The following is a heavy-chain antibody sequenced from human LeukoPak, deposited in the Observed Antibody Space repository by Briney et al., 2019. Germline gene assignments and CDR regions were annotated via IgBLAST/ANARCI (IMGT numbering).Heavy chain of an antibody. Sequence: GGSLRLSCAASGFTFSSFWMHWVRQAPGKGLVWVSRINSDGSSTTYADSVKGRFTISRDNAKNTLYLQMNSLRAEDTAVYYCARDRGWNGVDPWGQGTLVTVSS. CDR1: GFTFSSFW. CDR2: INSDGSST. J-gene: IGHJ5*02. D-gene: IGHD1-1*01. V-gene: IGHV3-74*01. CDR3: ARDRGWNGVDP.